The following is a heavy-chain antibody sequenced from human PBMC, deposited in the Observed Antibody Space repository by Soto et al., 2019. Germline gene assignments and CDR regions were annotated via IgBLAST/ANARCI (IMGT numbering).Heavy chain of an antibody. Sequence: EVQLLESGGGLVQPGGSLRLSCAASGFTFSSYAMSWVRQAPGKGLELVSAITGSGGRTYYADSVKGRFTISRDNSKNTLYLQMNSLRAEDTAVYYCAKGLTGAPYYGMDVWGQGTTVTVSS. D-gene: IGHD7-27*01. CDR2: ITGSGGRT. V-gene: IGHV3-23*01. CDR1: GFTFSSYA. J-gene: IGHJ6*02. CDR3: AKGLTGAPYYGMDV.